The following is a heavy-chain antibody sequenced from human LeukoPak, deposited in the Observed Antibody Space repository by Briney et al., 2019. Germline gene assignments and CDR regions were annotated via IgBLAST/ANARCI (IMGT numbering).Heavy chain of an antibody. V-gene: IGHV3-64*01. CDR2: ISSNGGST. CDR3: ARGMKVKQLVGYMDV. CDR1: GFTFSSYA. D-gene: IGHD6-6*01. Sequence: PGGSLRLSCAASGFTFSSYAMHWVRQAPGKGLEYVSAISSNGGSTYYANSVKGRFTISRDNSKNTLYLQMGSLRAEDMAVYYCARGMKVKQLVGYMDVWGKGTTVTVSS. J-gene: IGHJ6*03.